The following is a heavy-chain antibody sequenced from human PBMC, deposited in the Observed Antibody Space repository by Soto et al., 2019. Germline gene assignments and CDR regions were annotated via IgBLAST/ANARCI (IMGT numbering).Heavy chain of an antibody. CDR2: IYWNDDK. CDR3: AHSLDFWSGYYLNWFGP. J-gene: IGHJ5*02. V-gene: IGHV2-5*01. D-gene: IGHD3-3*01. Sequence: GPTLVNPTQTLTLTCTFSVFSLSTSGVGVGWIRQPPGKALEWLALIYWNDDKRYSPSLKSRLTITKDTSKKQVVLTMTNMDPVDTATYYCAHSLDFWSGYYLNWFGPWGQGTLVIVSS. CDR1: VFSLSTSGVG.